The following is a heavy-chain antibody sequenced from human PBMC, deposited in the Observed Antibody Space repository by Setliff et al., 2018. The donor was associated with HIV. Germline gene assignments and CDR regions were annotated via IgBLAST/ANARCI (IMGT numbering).Heavy chain of an antibody. Sequence: ASVKVSCKASGYTLAYYMHWVRQAPGQGLEWMGWINPNSGGTNYAQKSQGRVTLTRDTSISTDYMELSRLTSDDTAVYYCAGGKGNSGTYRFLFGSPNEIDAFEIWGLGTMVTVSS. CDR3: AGGKGNSGTYRFLFGSPNEIDAFEI. J-gene: IGHJ3*02. CDR2: INPNSGGT. D-gene: IGHD3-10*01. CDR1: GYTLAYY. V-gene: IGHV1-2*02.